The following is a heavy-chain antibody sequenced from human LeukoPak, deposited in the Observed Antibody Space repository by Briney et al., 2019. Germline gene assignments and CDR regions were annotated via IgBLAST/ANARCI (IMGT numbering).Heavy chain of an antibody. CDR3: ARYSDHGLDV. CDR2: VYYTGST. Sequence: SETLSLTCSVSGASINNYYWNWIRQPPGKGLEWIGYVYYTGSTNHSPSLKSRLTLSLDTSKNQLSLRLSSVTAADTAVYYCARYSDHGLDVWGQGATVTVSS. V-gene: IGHV4-59*12. CDR1: GASINNYY. J-gene: IGHJ6*02.